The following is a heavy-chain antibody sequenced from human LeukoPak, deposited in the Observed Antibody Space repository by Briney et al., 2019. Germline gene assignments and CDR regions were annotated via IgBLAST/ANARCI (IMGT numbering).Heavy chain of an antibody. J-gene: IGHJ6*02. CDR3: AREYCSSTSCYGMDV. D-gene: IGHD2-2*01. Sequence: DSVKGRFTISRDSSKNTLYLQMNSLRAEDTAVYYCAREYCSSTSCYGMDVWGQGTTVTVSS. V-gene: IGHV3-53*01.